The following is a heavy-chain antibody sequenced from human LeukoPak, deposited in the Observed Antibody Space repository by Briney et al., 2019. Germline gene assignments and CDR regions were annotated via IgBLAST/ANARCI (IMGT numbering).Heavy chain of an antibody. CDR2: ISAYNGNT. CDR1: GYTFTGYY. CDR3: ARDLKVVPAAMWFDP. Sequence: ASVKVSCKASGYTFTGYYMDWVRQAPGQGLEWMGWISAYNGNTNYAQKLQGRVTMTTDTSTSTAYMELRSLRSDDTAVYYCARDLKVVPAAMWFDPWGQGTLVTVSS. D-gene: IGHD2-2*01. J-gene: IGHJ5*02. V-gene: IGHV1-18*04.